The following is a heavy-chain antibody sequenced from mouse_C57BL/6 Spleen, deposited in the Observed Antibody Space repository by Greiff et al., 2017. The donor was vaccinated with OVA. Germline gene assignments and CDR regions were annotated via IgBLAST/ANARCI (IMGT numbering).Heavy chain of an antibody. D-gene: IGHD4-1*01. CDR2: IDPETGGT. V-gene: IGHV1-15*01. J-gene: IGHJ3*01. CDR1: GYPSPDYE. CDR3: TRGGLTGTGWFAY. Sequence: QLQQSGAELVRPGAPVTRPCRVSGYPSPDYEMHGGKQTPVHGLEWIGAIDPETGGTAYIQKLKGKAILTADNSSSTAYMELRSLSSEDSAVYYCTRGGLTGTGWFAYWGQGTLVTVSA.